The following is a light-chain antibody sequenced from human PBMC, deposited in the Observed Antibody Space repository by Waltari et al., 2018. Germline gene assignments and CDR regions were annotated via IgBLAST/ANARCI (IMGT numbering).Light chain of an antibody. CDR2: SAS. CDR3: QQTDTSPST. CDR1: QSISRF. V-gene: IGKV1-39*01. Sequence: IQVTKSPPSLSASVGARVTLTCRASQSISRFLNWYQQKPGKAPKLLIYSASILPSGVPSRFGGSGSGTDFTLTISSLEPDDFATYFCQQTDTSPSTFGQGTKLDFK. J-gene: IGKJ2*01.